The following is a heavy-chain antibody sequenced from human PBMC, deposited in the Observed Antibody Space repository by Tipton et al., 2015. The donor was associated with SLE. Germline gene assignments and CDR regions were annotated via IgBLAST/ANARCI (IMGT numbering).Heavy chain of an antibody. CDR2: INHSGST. Sequence: TLSLTCAVYGGSFSGYYWSWIRQPPGKGLEWIGEINHSGSTNYNPSLKSRVTISVDTSKNQFSLKLSSVTAADTAVYYCATTVTREALGTGGYFDYWGQGTLVTVSS. D-gene: IGHD4-17*01. V-gene: IGHV4-34*01. CDR3: ATTVTREALGTGGYFDY. J-gene: IGHJ4*02. CDR1: GGSFSGYY.